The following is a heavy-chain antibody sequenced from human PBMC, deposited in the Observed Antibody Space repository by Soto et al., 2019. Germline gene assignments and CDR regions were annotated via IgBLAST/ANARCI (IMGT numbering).Heavy chain of an antibody. CDR3: GAYCNNSYCSDGFDP. CDR2: LYYTWTT. D-gene: IGHD2-8*01. V-gene: IGHV4-39*01. CDR1: GGSIVSSSYY. Sequence: LSLTVSLSGGSIVSSSYYFGGIGEPPGKGLEWVGSLYYTWTTYYNSSLKGRGTVSADKSQNQLSLRLSSVPAADTAVYYCGAYCNNSYCSDGFDPWGQGTLVTVSS. J-gene: IGHJ5*02.